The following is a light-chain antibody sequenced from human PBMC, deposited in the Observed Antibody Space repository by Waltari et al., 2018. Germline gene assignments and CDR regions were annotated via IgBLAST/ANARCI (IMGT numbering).Light chain of an antibody. CDR2: GAV. CDR1: QPISIY. CDR3: QQSYKAPLT. J-gene: IGKJ2*01. Sequence: DIQMTQSPSALSASVGDRVAITCRASQPISIYLTWYQQIPGKAPNLLIYGAVNLQGGVPSRFTGSGSGTDFTLTISSLHPEDFGTYYCQQSYKAPLTFGQGTKLQIK. V-gene: IGKV1-39*01.